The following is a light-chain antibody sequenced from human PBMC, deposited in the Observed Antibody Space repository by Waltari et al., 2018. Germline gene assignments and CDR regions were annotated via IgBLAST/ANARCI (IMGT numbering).Light chain of an antibody. J-gene: IGLJ3*02. CDR3: SSYTDSSTLV. CDR1: SRHVGGYHY. Sequence: QSALTQPASVSGSPGPSITISCPATSRHVGGYHYASWYQQHPGKAPQLMIYAASKRPSGVSNRFSGSKSGNTASLTISVLQTEDEADYYCSSYTDSSTLVFGGGTKLTVL. CDR2: AAS. V-gene: IGLV2-14*03.